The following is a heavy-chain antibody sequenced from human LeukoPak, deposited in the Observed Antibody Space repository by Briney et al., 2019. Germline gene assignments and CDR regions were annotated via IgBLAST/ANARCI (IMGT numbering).Heavy chain of an antibody. D-gene: IGHD6-13*01. J-gene: IGHJ4*02. Sequence: TETLSLTCTVSGGSISTYYWNWIPQPPGEGLEWIVYIYYTWKTYSNPSLKSRVTISVETSKNQFSLKLTSLTAADTAVYYCARGLMSSSWYFDYWGLGTLVTVSS. CDR1: GGSISTYY. V-gene: IGHV4-59*01. CDR2: IYYTWKT. CDR3: ARGLMSSSWYFDY.